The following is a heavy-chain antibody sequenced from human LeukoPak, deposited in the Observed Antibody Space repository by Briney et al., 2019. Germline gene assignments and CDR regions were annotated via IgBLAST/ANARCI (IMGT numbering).Heavy chain of an antibody. Sequence: ASVNVSCKASGYTFNNYGINWVRQAPGQGLEWMGWISAHNGYTKYAQKVQGRVTLTTDTSTSTAYMELKSLKSDDTAIYYCARGGSFGTYWGQGTLVTVSS. J-gene: IGHJ4*02. D-gene: IGHD3-10*01. CDR2: ISAHNGYT. CDR3: ARGGSFGTY. CDR1: GYTFNNYG. V-gene: IGHV1-18*01.